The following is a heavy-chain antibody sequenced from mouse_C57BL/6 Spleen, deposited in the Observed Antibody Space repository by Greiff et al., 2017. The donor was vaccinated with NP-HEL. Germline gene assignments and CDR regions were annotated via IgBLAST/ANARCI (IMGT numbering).Heavy chain of an antibody. CDR2: ISYDGSN. V-gene: IGHV3-6*01. D-gene: IGHD4-1*01. CDR3: ARDTGTGLMDY. Sequence: EVKLEESGPGLVKPSQSLSLTCSVTGYSITSGYYWNWIRQFPGNKLEWMGYISYDGSNNYNPSLKNRISITRDTSKNQFFLKLNSVTTEDTATYYCARDTGTGLMDYWGQGTSVTVSS. J-gene: IGHJ4*01. CDR1: GYSITSGYY.